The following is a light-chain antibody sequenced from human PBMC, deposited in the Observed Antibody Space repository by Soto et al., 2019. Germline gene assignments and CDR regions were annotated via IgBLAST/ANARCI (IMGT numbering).Light chain of an antibody. CDR2: GSS. Sequence: DIQMTQSPSSLSASVGDRVTITCRANQSIFTYLTWSQQKPGKAPKFLIHGSSAFQTGVPSRFSGSGSGTDFTLTISSLQPEDSATYFCHQTFNTPRTFGQGTKVEIK. J-gene: IGKJ1*01. CDR1: QSIFTY. V-gene: IGKV1-39*01. CDR3: HQTFNTPRT.